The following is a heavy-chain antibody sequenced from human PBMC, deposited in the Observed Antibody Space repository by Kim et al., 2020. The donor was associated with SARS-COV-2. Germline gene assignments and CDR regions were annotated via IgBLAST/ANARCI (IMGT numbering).Heavy chain of an antibody. CDR2: FDPEDGGT. D-gene: IGHD3-10*01. CDR3: ATDLTMLRETF. V-gene: IGHV1-24*01. Sequence: ASVKVSCKVSGYTLTDTSMHWVRQAPGKGLEWVGGFDPEDGGTVYAQRFQGRITMTEDTSTDTVYLEVNSLRSEDTAVYYCATDLTMLRETFWGQGTLVTVSS. CDR1: GYTLTDTS. J-gene: IGHJ4*02.